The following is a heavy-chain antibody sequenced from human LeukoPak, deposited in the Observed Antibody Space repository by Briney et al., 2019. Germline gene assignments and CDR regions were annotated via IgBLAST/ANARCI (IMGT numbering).Heavy chain of an antibody. CDR3: ARDRGAYCGGDCYLGFDY. J-gene: IGHJ4*01. D-gene: IGHD2-21*02. V-gene: IGHV3-21*01. CDR2: IAGSSGYI. CDR1: GFSFSYFA. Sequence: PGGSLRLSCAASGFSFSYFAMHWVRQAPGKGLEWVSSIAGSSGYISYADSVKGRFTISRDNAKKSLYLQMTSLTAEDTAVYYCARDRGAYCGGDCYLGFDYWGRGTLVTVSS.